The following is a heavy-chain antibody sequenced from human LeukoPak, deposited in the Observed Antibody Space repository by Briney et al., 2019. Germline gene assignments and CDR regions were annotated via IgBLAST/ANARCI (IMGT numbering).Heavy chain of an antibody. J-gene: IGHJ4*02. CDR2: INHSGST. V-gene: IGHV4-34*01. D-gene: IGHD3-3*01. CDR1: GGSFSGYY. CDR3: ARAIITIFGVVTVFDY. Sequence: PSETLSLTCAVYGGSFSGYYWSWIRQPPGKGLEWIGEINHSGSTNYNPSLKSRVTISVDTYKNQFSLKLSSVTAADTAVYYCARAIITIFGVVTVFDYWGQGTLVTVSS.